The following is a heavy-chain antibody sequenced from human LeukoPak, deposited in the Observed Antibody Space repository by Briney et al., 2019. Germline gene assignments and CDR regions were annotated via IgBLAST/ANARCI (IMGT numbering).Heavy chain of an antibody. J-gene: IGHJ4*02. CDR2: IRYDGSNK. CDR3: AKGGRGYSLYYFDY. CDR1: GFTFSSYG. Sequence: SGGSLRLSCAASGFTFSSYGMHWVRQAPGKGLEWVAFIRYDGSNKYYADSVKGRFTISRDNSKNTLYLQMNSLRAEDTAVYYCAKGGRGYSLYYFDYWGQGTLVTVSS. V-gene: IGHV3-30*02. D-gene: IGHD3-3*01.